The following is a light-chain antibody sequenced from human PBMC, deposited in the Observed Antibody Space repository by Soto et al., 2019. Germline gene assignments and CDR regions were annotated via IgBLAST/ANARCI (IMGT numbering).Light chain of an antibody. CDR2: GAS. J-gene: IGKJ4*01. V-gene: IGKV3-20*01. CDR1: QSVSSSY. CDR3: QQYGISLLT. Sequence: IVLTQSPGTLSLSPGERATLSCRASQSVSSSYLGWYQQKPGQAPRLLIYGASSRATGIPDRFSGSGSGTDFTLTISRLEPEDFAVYYCQQYGISLLTFGGGTEV.